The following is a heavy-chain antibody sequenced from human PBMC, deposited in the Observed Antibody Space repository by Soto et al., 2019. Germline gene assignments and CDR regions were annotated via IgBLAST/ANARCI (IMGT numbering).Heavy chain of an antibody. Sequence: EVQLVESGGGLVQPGGSLRLSCAASGFTFSSYSMNWVRQAPGKGLEWVSYISSSSSTIYYADSVKGRFTISRDNAKNSQYLQMNSLRAEDTAVYYCAIHPDSIAEIGWFDPWGQGNLVTFSS. CDR2: ISSSSSTI. CDR3: AIHPDSIAEIGWFDP. V-gene: IGHV3-48*01. D-gene: IGHD6-6*01. CDR1: GFTFSSYS. J-gene: IGHJ5*02.